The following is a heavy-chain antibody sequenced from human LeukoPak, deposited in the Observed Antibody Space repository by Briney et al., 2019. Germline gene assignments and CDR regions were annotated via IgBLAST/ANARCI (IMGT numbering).Heavy chain of an antibody. CDR2: ISSSGGST. CDR3: VKAITYYYDSSGSN. J-gene: IGHJ4*02. CDR1: GFTFSSYD. D-gene: IGHD3-22*01. Sequence: GGSLRLSCSASGFTFSSYDMHWVRQAPGKGLEYVSAISSSGGSTSYADSVKGRFTISRDNSKNTLYLQMSSLRPEDTAVYYCVKAITYYYDSSGSNWGQGTLVTVSS. V-gene: IGHV3-64D*09.